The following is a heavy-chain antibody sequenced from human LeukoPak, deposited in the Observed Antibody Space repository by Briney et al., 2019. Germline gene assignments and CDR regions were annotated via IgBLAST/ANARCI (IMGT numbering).Heavy chain of an antibody. J-gene: IGHJ4*02. CDR3: ARDLRPYGTSSAAY. CDR2: IFHSGST. Sequence: SETLSLSCTVSGYSISSGYYWGWIRQPPGKGREWIGSIFHSGSTYYNPSLTSRITISVDTSKNQCSLRLSSVTAADTAVYYCARDLRPYGTSSAAYSGQGALVTVSS. D-gene: IGHD6-6*01. V-gene: IGHV4-38-2*02. CDR1: GYSISSGYY.